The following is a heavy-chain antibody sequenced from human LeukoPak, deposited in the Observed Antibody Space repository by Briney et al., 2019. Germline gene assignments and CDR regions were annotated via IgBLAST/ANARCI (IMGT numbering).Heavy chain of an antibody. J-gene: IGHJ6*03. V-gene: IGHV4-61*02. CDR2: IYTSGST. CDR3: AREILRRGSSMSFGEDLYYMDV. D-gene: IGHD3-10*01. Sequence: SQTLSLTCTVSGGSISSGSYYWSWIRQPAGKGLEWIGRIYTSGSTNYNPSLKSRVTISVDTSKNQFSLKLSSVTAADTAVYYCAREILRRGSSMSFGEDLYYMDVWGKGTTVTVSS. CDR1: GGSISSGSYY.